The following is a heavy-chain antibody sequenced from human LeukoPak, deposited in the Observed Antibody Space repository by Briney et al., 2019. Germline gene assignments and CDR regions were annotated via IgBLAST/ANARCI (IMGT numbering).Heavy chain of an antibody. D-gene: IGHD4-23*01. V-gene: IGHV4-59*01. CDR1: GGSISTYY. J-gene: IGHJ3*02. Sequence: SETLSLTCTVSGGSISTYYWSWIRQPPGKGLEWIGCIYYSGSTIYNPSLKSRVTISVEKSKNQFSLKPSSVTAADTAVYYCARDLGLRYDGNSDAFDIWGQGTMVTVSS. CDR2: IYYSGST. CDR3: ARDLGLRYDGNSDAFDI.